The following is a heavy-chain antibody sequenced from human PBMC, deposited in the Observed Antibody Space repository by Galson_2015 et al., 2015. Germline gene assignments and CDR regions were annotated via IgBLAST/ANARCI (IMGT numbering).Heavy chain of an antibody. V-gene: IGHV3-21*01. CDR3: ARDVVGYNWNDGGYFDL. Sequence: SLRLSCAASGFTFSSYSMNWVRQAPGKGLEWVSSISSSSSYIYYADSVKGRFTIPRDNAKNSLYLQMNSLRAEDTAVYYCARDVVGYNWNDGGYFDLWGRGTLVTVSS. CDR2: ISSSSSYI. J-gene: IGHJ2*01. CDR1: GFTFSSYS. D-gene: IGHD1-1*01.